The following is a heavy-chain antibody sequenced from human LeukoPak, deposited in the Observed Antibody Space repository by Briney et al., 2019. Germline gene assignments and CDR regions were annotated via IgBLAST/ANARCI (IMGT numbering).Heavy chain of an antibody. V-gene: IGHV3-7*01. J-gene: IGHJ3*02. CDR3: ARRARYCTSTSCDQIGAFDI. CDR2: IKQDGSEK. D-gene: IGHD2-2*01. CDR1: GFTFSSYW. Sequence: GGSLRLSCAASGFTFSSYWMSWVRQAPGKGLEWVANIKQDGSEKYYVDSVKGRFTISRDNAKNSLYLQMNSLRAGDTAVYYCARRARYCTSTSCDQIGAFDIWGQGTMVTVSS.